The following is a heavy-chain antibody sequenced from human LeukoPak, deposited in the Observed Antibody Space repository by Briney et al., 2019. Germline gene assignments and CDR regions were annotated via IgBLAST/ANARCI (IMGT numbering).Heavy chain of an antibody. CDR3: AKVDMGI. D-gene: IGHD2-2*03. Sequence: SCKASGFTFSSYGMHWVRQAPGKGLEWVAVISYDGSNKYYADSVKGRFTISRDNSKNTLYLQMNSLRAEDTAVYYCAKVDMGIWGQGTMVTVSS. V-gene: IGHV3-30*18. CDR2: ISYDGSNK. J-gene: IGHJ3*02. CDR1: GFTFSSYG.